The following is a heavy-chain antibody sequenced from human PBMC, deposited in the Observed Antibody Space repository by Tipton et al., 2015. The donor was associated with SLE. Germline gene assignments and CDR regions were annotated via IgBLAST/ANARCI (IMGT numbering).Heavy chain of an antibody. V-gene: IGHV3-23*01. Sequence: SLRLSCAASGFTFSSYAMTWVRQAPGKGLEWVSIISGSGGSTYYADSVKGRFTISRDNSKNTLYLQMNSLRAEDTAVYFCAKYRLIAAAGHFDYWGQGTQVTVSS. J-gene: IGHJ4*02. CDR2: ISGSGGST. D-gene: IGHD6-13*01. CDR3: AKYRLIAAAGHFDY. CDR1: GFTFSSYA.